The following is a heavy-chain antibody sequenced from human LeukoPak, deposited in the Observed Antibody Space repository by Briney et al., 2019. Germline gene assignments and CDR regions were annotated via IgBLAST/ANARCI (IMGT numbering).Heavy chain of an antibody. Sequence: GGSLRLSCAASGFTLSSYSMNWVRQAPGKGLECVSYISSSSSTIYYADSVKGRFTISRDNAKNSLYLQVNSLRDEDTAVYYCARSYGDYDYYYAMDVWGQGTTVTVSS. CDR2: ISSSSSTI. CDR1: GFTLSSYS. CDR3: ARSYGDYDYYYAMDV. J-gene: IGHJ6*02. V-gene: IGHV3-48*02. D-gene: IGHD4-17*01.